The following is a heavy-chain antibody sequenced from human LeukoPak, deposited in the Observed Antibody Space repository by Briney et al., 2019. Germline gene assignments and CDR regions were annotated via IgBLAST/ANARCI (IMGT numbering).Heavy chain of an antibody. CDR3: AKGIYSSGWSYFDC. CDR2: LSGSGITN. J-gene: IGHJ4*01. D-gene: IGHD6-19*01. Sequence: PGGSLRLSCAASGFTFSNSAMSWVRQAPGKGLEWVSTLSGSGITNYYAHAVKGRFTISRDNSKNTLCLQMNSLRAEDTAVYYCAKGIYSSGWSYFDCWGHGTLVSVSS. V-gene: IGHV3-23*01. CDR1: GFTFSNSA.